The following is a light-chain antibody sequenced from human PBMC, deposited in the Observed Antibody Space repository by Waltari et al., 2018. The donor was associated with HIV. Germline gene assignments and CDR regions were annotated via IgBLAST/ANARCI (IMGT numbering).Light chain of an antibody. CDR2: AAS. CDR3: EQRHSYPLT. J-gene: IGKJ4*01. V-gene: IGKV1-9*01. Sequence: DIQLTQSPSFLSASVGDRVTIACRASQRISTFLAWYRQKPVKAPHLLIYAASTRPSGVPARFSGSGSGTEFTLTISSLEPEDFATYYCEQRHSYPLTFGGGTKVEIK. CDR1: QRISTF.